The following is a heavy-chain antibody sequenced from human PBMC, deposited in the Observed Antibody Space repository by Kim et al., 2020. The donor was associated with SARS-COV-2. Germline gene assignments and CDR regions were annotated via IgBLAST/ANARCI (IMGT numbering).Heavy chain of an antibody. Sequence: GGSLRLSCAASGFTFSSYWMSWVRQAPGKGLEWVANIKQDGSEKYYVDSVKGRFTISRDNAKNSLYLQMNSLRAEDTAVYYCWVYGSGSTGGMDVWGQGTTVTVSS. CDR3: WVYGSGSTGGMDV. V-gene: IGHV3-7*01. J-gene: IGHJ6*02. D-gene: IGHD3-10*01. CDR2: IKQDGSEK. CDR1: GFTFSSYW.